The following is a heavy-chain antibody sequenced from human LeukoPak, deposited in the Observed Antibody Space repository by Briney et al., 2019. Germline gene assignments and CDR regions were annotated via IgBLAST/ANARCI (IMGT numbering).Heavy chain of an antibody. CDR2: IYYSGST. CDR1: GGSISSYY. V-gene: IGHV4-59*01. J-gene: IGHJ4*02. Sequence: PSETLSLTCTVSGGSISSYYWSWIRQPPGKGLKWIGYIYYSGSTNYNPSLKSRVTISVDTSKNQFSLKLSSVTAADTAVYYCARPKLERRWNYFDYWGQGTLVTVSS. D-gene: IGHD1-1*01. CDR3: ARPKLERRWNYFDY.